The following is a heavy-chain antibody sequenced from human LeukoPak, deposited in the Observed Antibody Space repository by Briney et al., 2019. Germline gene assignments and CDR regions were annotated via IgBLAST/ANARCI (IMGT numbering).Heavy chain of an antibody. D-gene: IGHD2-15*01. Sequence: AGGSLRPSCAASGFTFSSYAMHWVRQAPGKGLEWVAVISYDGSNKYYADSVKGRFTISRDNSKNTLYLQMNSLRAEDTAVYYCATGYCSGGSCYDLSDWGQGTLVTVSS. CDR1: GFTFSSYA. CDR2: ISYDGSNK. V-gene: IGHV3-30-3*01. J-gene: IGHJ4*02. CDR3: ATGYCSGGSCYDLSD.